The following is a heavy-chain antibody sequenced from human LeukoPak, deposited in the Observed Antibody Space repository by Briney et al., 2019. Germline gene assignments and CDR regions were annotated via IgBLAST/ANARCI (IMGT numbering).Heavy chain of an antibody. CDR2: IKQDGSEK. Sequence: GGSLRLSCAASGFTFSSYWMGWVRQAPGKGLEWVANIKQDGSEKYYVDSVKGRFTISRDNAKNSLYLQMNSLRAEDTAVYYCATHQVVPAAISAYWGQGTLVTVSS. D-gene: IGHD2-2*01. J-gene: IGHJ4*02. CDR1: GFTFSSYW. V-gene: IGHV3-7*01. CDR3: ATHQVVPAAISAY.